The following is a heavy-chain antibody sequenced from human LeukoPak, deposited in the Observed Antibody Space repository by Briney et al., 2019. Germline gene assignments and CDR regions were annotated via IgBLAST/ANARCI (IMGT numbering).Heavy chain of an antibody. CDR3: ARLARGYSGYGFSAGKFDY. CDR1: GFTFSSYA. D-gene: IGHD5-12*01. Sequence: GSLRLSCAASGFTFSSYAMSWIRQPPGKGLEWIGSIYYSGSTYYNPSLKSRVTISVDTSKNQFSLKLSSVTAADTAVYYCARLARGYSGYGFSAGKFDYWGQGTLVTVSS. CDR2: IYYSGST. V-gene: IGHV4-38-2*01. J-gene: IGHJ4*02.